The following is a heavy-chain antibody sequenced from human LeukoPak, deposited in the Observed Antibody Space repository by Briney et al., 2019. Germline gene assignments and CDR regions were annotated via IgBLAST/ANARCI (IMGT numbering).Heavy chain of an antibody. D-gene: IGHD3-9*01. CDR1: GFIFRSYS. V-gene: IGHV3-48*02. CDR3: ANILPPLGLQKDYYYYYGLDV. Sequence: GGSLRLSCAAAGFIFRSYSMNRVRQAPGKGLEWISYISRSGSSTYYADSAEGRFIISRDDAKNSLYLQMNDLRDEDTAVYYCANILPPLGLQKDYYYYYGLDVWGQGTTVTVSS. CDR2: ISRSGSST. J-gene: IGHJ6*02.